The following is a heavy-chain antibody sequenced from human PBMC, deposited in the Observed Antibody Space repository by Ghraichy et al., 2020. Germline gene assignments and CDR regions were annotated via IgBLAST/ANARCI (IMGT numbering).Heavy chain of an antibody. V-gene: IGHV3-23*01. D-gene: IGHD2-15*01. J-gene: IGHJ4*02. CDR3: AKGRSSGGSCLNY. CDR2: ISGSGDST. CDR1: GFTFNSYA. Sequence: SCKASGFTFNSYAMSWVRQAPGKGLEWVSHISGSGDSTDYADSVKGRFTISRDNSKDTVYLQMNSLRPEDTAVYYCAKGRSSGGSCLNYWGQGTLVTVSS.